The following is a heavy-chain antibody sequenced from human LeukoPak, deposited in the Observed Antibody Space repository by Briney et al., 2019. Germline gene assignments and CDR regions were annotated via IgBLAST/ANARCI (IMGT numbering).Heavy chain of an antibody. Sequence: GGSLRLSCGASGFPFSTYPMSWVRQAPGKGLEWVSGISGGGYSSYHAESVKGRFTISRDNSKNTLYLQMNSLRAEDTAVYYCARDKSRYSSSPRGAFDIWGQGTMVTVSS. CDR3: ARDKSRYSSSPRGAFDI. V-gene: IGHV3-23*01. J-gene: IGHJ3*02. CDR2: ISGGGYSS. CDR1: GFPFSTYP. D-gene: IGHD6-6*01.